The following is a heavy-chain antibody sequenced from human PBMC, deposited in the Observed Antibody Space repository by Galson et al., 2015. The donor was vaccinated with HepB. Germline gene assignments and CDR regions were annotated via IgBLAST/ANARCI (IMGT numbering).Heavy chain of an antibody. CDR3: ARDRDYYDSTCYFG. CDR2: IDSDGTAT. J-gene: IGHJ4*02. CDR1: GFPFSSYW. Sequence: SLRLSCAASGFPFSSYWMHWVRQAPGKGLVWVSRIDSDGTATNYADSVKGRFTISRDNARNTLYLQMSSLRDEDTAFYYCARDRDYYDSTCYFGWGQGTLVTVSS. V-gene: IGHV3-74*01. D-gene: IGHD3-22*01.